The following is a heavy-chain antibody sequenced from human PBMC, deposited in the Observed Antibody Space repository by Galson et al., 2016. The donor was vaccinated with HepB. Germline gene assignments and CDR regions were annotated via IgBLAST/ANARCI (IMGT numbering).Heavy chain of an antibody. V-gene: IGHV4-59*08. J-gene: IGHJ3*02. CDR2: IHYSGGT. Sequence: ETLSLTCSVSGGSINNYYWSWIRQPPGKGLEWIGNIHYSGGTYHNPSLKSRITTSVDTSNNHFSLNLASVTAADTAQYFCARRRPRDIGGGFDIWGQGTLVTVSS. D-gene: IGHD2-15*01. CDR3: ARRRPRDIGGGFDI. CDR1: GGSINNYY.